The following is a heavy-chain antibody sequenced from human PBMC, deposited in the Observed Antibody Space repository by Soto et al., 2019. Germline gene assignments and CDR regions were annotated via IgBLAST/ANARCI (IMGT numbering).Heavy chain of an antibody. V-gene: IGHV1-18*01. CDR3: ARVVATVAGPYGMDV. CDR1: GYTFTSYV. Sequence: QVQLVQSGAEVKKTGASVKVSCRASGYTFTSYVISWVRQAPAQGLEWMGWISAYNGNTNFAQKLQGRVTMTTDTSTSTAYMELRSLRADDTAVYYCARVVATVAGPYGMDVWGQGTTVTVSS. CDR2: ISAYNGNT. D-gene: IGHD6-19*01. J-gene: IGHJ6*02.